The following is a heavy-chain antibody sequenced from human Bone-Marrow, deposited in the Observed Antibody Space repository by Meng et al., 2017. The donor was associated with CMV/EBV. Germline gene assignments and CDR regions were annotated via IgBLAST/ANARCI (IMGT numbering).Heavy chain of an antibody. Sequence: GGSLRLSCVASGVTFSSYSMNWVRQTPGKGLEWVSSISSSSTSIYYAASVKGRFTISRDNAKNSLFLQMNSLRAEDTAVYYCATRHCGNGICPFDDWGQGTLVTVSS. J-gene: IGHJ4*02. V-gene: IGHV3-21*01. D-gene: IGHD2-21*01. CDR1: GVTFSSYS. CDR3: ATRHCGNGICPFDD. CDR2: ISSSSTSI.